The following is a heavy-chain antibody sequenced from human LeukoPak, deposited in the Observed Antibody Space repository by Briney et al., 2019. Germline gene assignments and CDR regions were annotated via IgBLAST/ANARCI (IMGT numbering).Heavy chain of an antibody. Sequence: NSSETLSLTCTVSGGSISNYYWNWIRQPPGKGLEWIGYIYYSGTTNYNPSLKSRVSMSVDTSKNQFSLKLSSVTAADTAVYYCARSGYSSGPTDYWGQGTLVTVSS. D-gene: IGHD6-19*01. V-gene: IGHV4-59*12. CDR1: GGSISNYY. CDR2: IYYSGTT. CDR3: ARSGYSSGPTDY. J-gene: IGHJ4*02.